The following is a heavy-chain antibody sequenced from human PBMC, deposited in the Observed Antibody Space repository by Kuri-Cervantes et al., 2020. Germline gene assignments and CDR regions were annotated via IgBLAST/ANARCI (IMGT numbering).Heavy chain of an antibody. J-gene: IGHJ4*02. CDR1: GYTFTSYA. CDR2: INAGNGNT. Sequence: ASVKVSCKASGYTFTSYAMHWVRQAPGQRLEWMGWINAGNGNTKYSQKFQGRVTITRDTSASTAYMEPSSLRSEDTAVYYCASLGSYSGHDQTDYWGQGTLVTVSS. CDR3: ASLGSYSGHDQTDY. V-gene: IGHV1-3*01. D-gene: IGHD5-12*01.